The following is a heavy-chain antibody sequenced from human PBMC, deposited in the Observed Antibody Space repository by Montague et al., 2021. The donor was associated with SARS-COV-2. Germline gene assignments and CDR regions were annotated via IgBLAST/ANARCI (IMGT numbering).Heavy chain of an antibody. V-gene: IGHV4-34*01. CDR2: IKQSGST. D-gene: IGHD3-22*01. Sequence: TLSLICAVYGGSFGDDHWSWIRQPPGKGLEWIGDIKQSGSTNYNPSLKSRVSISVDTSKNQFSLKLTSVTAADTAVYFCARGHLSVSMIVVVFTSASYYFDYWGRGAQVTVSS. CDR1: GGSFGDDH. J-gene: IGHJ4*02. CDR3: ARGHLSVSMIVVVFTSASYYFDY.